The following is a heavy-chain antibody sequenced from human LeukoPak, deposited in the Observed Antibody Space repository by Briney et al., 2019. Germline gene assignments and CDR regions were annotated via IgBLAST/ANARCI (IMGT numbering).Heavy chain of an antibody. J-gene: IGHJ3*02. D-gene: IGHD1-1*01. CDR2: FYHSGST. V-gene: IGHV4-30-2*01. Sequence: PSQTLSLTCAVSGGSVSSGGYSWSWIRQPPGKGLEWIGYFYHSGSTYYNPSLESRVTISVDRSKNQFSLKLSSVTAADTAVYYCASFPRTTGPTSDAFDIWGQGTMVTVSS. CDR1: GGSVSSGGYS. CDR3: ASFPRTTGPTSDAFDI.